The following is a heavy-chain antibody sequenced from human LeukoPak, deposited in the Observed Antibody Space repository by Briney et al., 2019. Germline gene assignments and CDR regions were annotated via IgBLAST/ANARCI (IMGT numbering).Heavy chain of an antibody. V-gene: IGHV4-34*01. CDR3: ASVIFKAMDV. J-gene: IGHJ6*03. CDR1: GGSFSAYY. CDR2: INHSGST. D-gene: IGHD3/OR15-3a*01. Sequence: SETLSLTCAVYGGSFSAYYWSWIRQPPGKGLGWIGEINHSGSTNYNPSLKSRVTISADTSKNQFSLKLSSVTAADTAVYYCASVIFKAMDVWGKGTTVTVSS.